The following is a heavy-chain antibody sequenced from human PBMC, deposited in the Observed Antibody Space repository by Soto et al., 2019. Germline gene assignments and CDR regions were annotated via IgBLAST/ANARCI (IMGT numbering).Heavy chain of an antibody. CDR3: ARDYGDYPPSDY. CDR2: INSDGSST. J-gene: IGHJ4*02. D-gene: IGHD4-17*01. V-gene: IGHV3-74*01. Sequence: EVQLVESGGGLVQPGGSLRLSCAASGFTFSRYWMHWVRQAPGKGLVWVSRINSDGSSTSYADSVKGRFTISRDNAKNALYLQMNSLRAEDTAVYYCARDYGDYPPSDYWGQGTLVTVSS. CDR1: GFTFSRYW.